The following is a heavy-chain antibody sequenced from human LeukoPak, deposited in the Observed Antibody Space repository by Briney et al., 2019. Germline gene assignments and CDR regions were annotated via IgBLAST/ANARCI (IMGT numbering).Heavy chain of an antibody. V-gene: IGHV3-23*01. CDR2: ISGSGGST. Sequence: GGSLRLSCAASGFTFSSYWMTWVRQAPGKGLEWVSAISGSGGSTYYADSVKGRFTISRDNSKNTLYLQMNSLRAEDTAVYYCAKVRSSRIQLWPPFDYWGQGTLVTVSS. D-gene: IGHD5-18*01. CDR3: AKVRSSRIQLWPPFDY. J-gene: IGHJ4*02. CDR1: GFTFSSYW.